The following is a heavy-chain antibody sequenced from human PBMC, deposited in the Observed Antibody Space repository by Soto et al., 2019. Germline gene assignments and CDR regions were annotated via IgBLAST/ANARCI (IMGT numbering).Heavy chain of an antibody. J-gene: IGHJ4*02. Sequence: ASVKVSCKASGGTFSTYTITWVRQAPGQGLEWMGRIIPMLSITNYAQRFQGRVTITADTSTSTAYMELSSLRSEDTALYYCARDKWLIDWGQGTLVTVSS. CDR2: IIPMLSIT. CDR1: GGTFSTYT. CDR3: ARDKWLID. D-gene: IGHD6-19*01. V-gene: IGHV1-69*04.